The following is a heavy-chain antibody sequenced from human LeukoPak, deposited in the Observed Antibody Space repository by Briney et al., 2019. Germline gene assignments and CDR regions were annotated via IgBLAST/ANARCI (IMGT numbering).Heavy chain of an antibody. J-gene: IGHJ4*02. Sequence: SETLSLTCTVSGGSVSSGSYYWSWIRQPPGKGLEWIGYIYYSGSTNYNPSLKSRVTISVDTSKNQFSLKLSSVTAADTAVYYCAREGIAARLEYYFDYWGQGTLVTVSS. D-gene: IGHD6-6*01. CDR1: GGSVSSGSYY. V-gene: IGHV4-61*01. CDR2: IYYSGST. CDR3: AREGIAARLEYYFDY.